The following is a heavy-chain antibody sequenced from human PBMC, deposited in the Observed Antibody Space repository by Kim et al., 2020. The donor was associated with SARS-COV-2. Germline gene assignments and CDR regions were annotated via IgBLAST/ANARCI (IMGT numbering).Heavy chain of an antibody. CDR2: ISYDGSNK. CDR1: GFTFSSYA. V-gene: IGHV3-30-3*01. J-gene: IGHJ4*02. D-gene: IGHD3-3*01. CDR3: ARAHYDFWSGPNGY. Sequence: GGSLRLSCAASGFTFSSYAMHWVRQAPGKGLEWVAVISYDGSNKYYADSVKGRFTISRDNSKNTLYLQMNSLRAEDTAVYYCARAHYDFWSGPNGYWGQGTLVTVSS.